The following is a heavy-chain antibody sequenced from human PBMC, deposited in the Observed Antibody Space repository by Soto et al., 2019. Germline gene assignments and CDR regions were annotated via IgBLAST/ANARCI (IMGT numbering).Heavy chain of an antibody. CDR1: GFTFSSYG. V-gene: IGHV3-33*01. CDR2: IWYDGSNK. Sequence: GGSLRLSCAASGFTFSSYGMHWVRQAPGKGLEWVAVIWYDGSNKYYADSVKGRFTISRDNSKNTLYLQMNSLRAEDTAVYYCARGLAAAGTLASAYYYYYMDVWGKGTTVTVSS. D-gene: IGHD6-13*01. CDR3: ARGLAAAGTLASAYYYYYMDV. J-gene: IGHJ6*03.